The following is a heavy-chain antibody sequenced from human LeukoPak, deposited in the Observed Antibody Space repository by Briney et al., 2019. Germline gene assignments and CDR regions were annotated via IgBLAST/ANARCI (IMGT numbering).Heavy chain of an antibody. D-gene: IGHD4-23*01. CDR2: IWYDGSNK. CDR3: ARGSGLRWSNFDY. Sequence: GRSLRLSCAASGFTFSSYGMHWVRQAPGKGLEWVAVIWYDGSNKYYADSVKGRFTISRDNSKNTLYLQMNSLRAEDTAVYYCARGSGLRWSNFDYWGQGTLVTVSS. J-gene: IGHJ4*02. V-gene: IGHV3-33*01. CDR1: GFTFSSYG.